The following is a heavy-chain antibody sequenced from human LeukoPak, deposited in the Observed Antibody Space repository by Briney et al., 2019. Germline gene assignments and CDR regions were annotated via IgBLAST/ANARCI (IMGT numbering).Heavy chain of an antibody. V-gene: IGHV4-31*03. D-gene: IGHD2-15*01. CDR2: VCHDGGT. CDR3: AKEGRDSGGYNGWFEP. Sequence: SETLSLTCTVSGGSVSSGSYYWSWIRQHPGKGLEWIGYVCHDGGTSYNPSLKSRVTVAIDTSKNQFSLKLNSVTAADTAVFYCAKEGRDSGGYNGWFEPWGQGTLVTVSS. CDR1: GGSVSSGSYY. J-gene: IGHJ5*02.